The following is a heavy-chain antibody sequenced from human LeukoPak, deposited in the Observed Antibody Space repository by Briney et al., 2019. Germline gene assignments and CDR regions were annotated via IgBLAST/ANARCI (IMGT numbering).Heavy chain of an antibody. D-gene: IGHD4-17*01. CDR3: ARAKGYGDRYYFDY. V-gene: IGHV4-39*07. Sequence: SETLSLTCTVSGGSISSGGYYWSWIRQPPGKGLEWIGEINHSGSTNYNPSLKSRVTISVDTSKNQFSLKLSSVTAADTAVYYCARAKGYGDRYYFDYWGQGTLVTVSS. CDR1: GGSISSGGYY. CDR2: INHSGST. J-gene: IGHJ4*02.